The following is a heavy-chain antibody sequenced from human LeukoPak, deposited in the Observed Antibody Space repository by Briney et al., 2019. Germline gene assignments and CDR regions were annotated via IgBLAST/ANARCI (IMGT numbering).Heavy chain of an antibody. Sequence: PGGSLRLSCAASGFTFSSYWMHWVRQAPGKGLVWVSRINSDGSSTSYADSVRGRFSISRDNAKNTLYLQMNSLRAEDTAVYYCAKDWSPASGRGGYFDYWGQGTLVTVSS. CDR2: INSDGSST. J-gene: IGHJ4*02. V-gene: IGHV3-74*01. CDR3: AKDWSPASGRGGYFDY. D-gene: IGHD6-13*01. CDR1: GFTFSSYW.